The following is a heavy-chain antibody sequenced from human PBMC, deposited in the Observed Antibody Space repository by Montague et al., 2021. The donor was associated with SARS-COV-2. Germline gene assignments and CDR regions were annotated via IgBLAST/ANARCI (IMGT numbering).Heavy chain of an antibody. Sequence: TLSLTCSVSGDSISSGTHYWSWIRQPAGKGLEWIGRSYSSGSTNYNPSLKSRVTISVDTSKNQFSLNLSSVTAADTAVYYCARAGGNEYRFFDYWGQGSLVTVSS. CDR1: GDSISSGTHY. CDR3: ARAGGNEYRFFDY. D-gene: IGHD1-1*01. V-gene: IGHV4-61*02. J-gene: IGHJ4*02. CDR2: SYSSGST.